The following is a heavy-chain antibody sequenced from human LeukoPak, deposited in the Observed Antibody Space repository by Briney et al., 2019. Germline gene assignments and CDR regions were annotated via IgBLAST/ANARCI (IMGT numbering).Heavy chain of an antibody. CDR3: ARRRYYDGSGYLE. CDR1: GDSVSRSDSY. Sequence: SETLSLTCSVSGDSVSRSDSYWDWIRQPPGQGLEWIGTIYYSGRTYYSPSLKSPVTMSVDPSNNQFSLNLRSVTAADTAVYDCARRRYYDGSGYLEWGQGTLLSVSS. V-gene: IGHV4-39*01. D-gene: IGHD3-22*01. J-gene: IGHJ1*01. CDR2: IYYSGRT.